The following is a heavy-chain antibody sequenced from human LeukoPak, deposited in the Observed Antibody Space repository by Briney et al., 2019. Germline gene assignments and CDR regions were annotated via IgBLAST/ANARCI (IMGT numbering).Heavy chain of an antibody. CDR2: IYYTGRT. J-gene: IGHJ4*02. CDR3: ARLDSTGWYVFDF. CDR1: GGSISSSSYY. D-gene: IGHD6-19*01. Sequence: PSETLSLTCTVSGGSISSSSYYWAWVRQPPEKGLGGIGSIYYTGRTYYTQSLKSRVTISVDTSKNQFSLKLSSVTAADTAVYYCARLDSTGWYVFDFWGQGTLVTVSS. V-gene: IGHV4-39*01.